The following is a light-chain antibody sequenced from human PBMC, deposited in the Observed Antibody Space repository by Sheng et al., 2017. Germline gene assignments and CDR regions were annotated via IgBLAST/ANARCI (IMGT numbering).Light chain of an antibody. V-gene: IGKV3-15*01. CDR3: QQYDNWPPT. J-gene: IGKJ4*01. CDR2: GAT. Sequence: DIVLRQSPGTLSLSPGDTATLSCRASQTIDLNFLAWYQQKPGQAPRLLIYGATSRATGIAARFSGSGSATEFTLTISSLHSEDFAVYYCQQYDNWPPTFGGGTKVEI. CDR1: QTIDLN.